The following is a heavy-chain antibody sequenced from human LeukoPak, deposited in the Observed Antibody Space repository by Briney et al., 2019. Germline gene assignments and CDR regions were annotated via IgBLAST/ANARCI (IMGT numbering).Heavy chain of an antibody. CDR3: ARDEARYSYGSDY. V-gene: IGHV3-66*01. D-gene: IGHD5-18*01. Sequence: GGSLRPSCAASGFTVSSNYMSWVRQAPGKGLEWVSVIYSGGSTYYADSVKGRFTISRDNSKNTLYLQMNSLRAEDTAVHYCARDEARYSYGSDYWGQGTLVTVSS. CDR2: IYSGGST. CDR1: GFTVSSNY. J-gene: IGHJ4*02.